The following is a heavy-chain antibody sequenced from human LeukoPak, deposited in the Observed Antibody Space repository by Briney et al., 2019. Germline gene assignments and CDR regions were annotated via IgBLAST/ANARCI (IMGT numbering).Heavy chain of an antibody. V-gene: IGHV4-4*07. CDR3: ARVSSSWYQDWYFDL. D-gene: IGHD6-13*01. CDR2: IDTSGNT. Sequence: PSETLSLTCTVSGGSISSYYWSWIRQPAGKGLEWLGRIDTSGNTNYKPSLKSRVTMSVDTSKNQFSLKLSSVTAADTAVYYCARVSSSWYQDWYFDLWGRGTLVTVSS. J-gene: IGHJ2*01. CDR1: GGSISSYY.